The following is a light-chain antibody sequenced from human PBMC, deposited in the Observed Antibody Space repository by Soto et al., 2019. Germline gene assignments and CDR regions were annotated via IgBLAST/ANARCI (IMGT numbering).Light chain of an antibody. CDR2: AAS. CDR1: QSVSSN. V-gene: IGKV3-15*01. CDR3: QQYNNWPPWT. Sequence: ETAMTQSPVSVSVSPGERATLSCTAGQSVSSNLAWNQQRPGQAPRLLIYAASTRATAIPVRFSGSGSGAEFKLTITSLQSDDFSLYYCQQYNNWPPWTFGQGTK. J-gene: IGKJ1*01.